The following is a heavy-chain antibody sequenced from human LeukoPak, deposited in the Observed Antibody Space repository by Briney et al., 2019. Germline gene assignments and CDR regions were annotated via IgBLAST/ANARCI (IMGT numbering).Heavy chain of an antibody. Sequence: SETLSLTCTVSGGSISSYYWSWIRQPPGKGLEWIGYIYYSGSNNYNPSLKSRVTISVDTSKNQFSLKLSSVTAADTAVYYCARVPRIAAAGFWFDPWGQGTLVTVSS. CDR3: ARVPRIAAAGFWFDP. CDR2: IYYSGSN. D-gene: IGHD6-13*01. J-gene: IGHJ5*02. V-gene: IGHV4-59*08. CDR1: GGSISSYY.